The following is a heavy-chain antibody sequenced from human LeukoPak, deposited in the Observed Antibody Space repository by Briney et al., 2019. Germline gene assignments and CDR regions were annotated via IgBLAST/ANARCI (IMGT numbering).Heavy chain of an antibody. CDR1: GYTFTSYD. Sequence: ASVKVSCKASGYTFTSYDINWVRQATGQGLEWMGWMNPNSGNTGYAQKFQGRVTMTRNTSVSTAYMELSSLRSEDTAVYYCARGTVPAALNWFDPWGQGTLVTVSS. CDR3: ARGTVPAALNWFDP. D-gene: IGHD2-2*01. CDR2: MNPNSGNT. J-gene: IGHJ5*02. V-gene: IGHV1-8*01.